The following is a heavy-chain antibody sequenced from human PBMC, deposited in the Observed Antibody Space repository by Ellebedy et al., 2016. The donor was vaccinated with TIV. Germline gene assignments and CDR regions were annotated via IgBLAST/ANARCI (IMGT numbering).Heavy chain of an antibody. CDR2: INPSGGST. CDR1: GYTFTSYY. D-gene: IGHD2-21*02. CDR3: ARGGPCGGDCYSWFDP. Sequence: ASVKVSCXASGYTFTSYYMHWVRQAPGQGLEWMGIINPSGGSTSYAQKFQGRVTMTRDTSTSTVYMELSSLRSEDTAVYYCARGGPCGGDCYSWFDPWGQGTLVTVSS. V-gene: IGHV1-46*01. J-gene: IGHJ5*02.